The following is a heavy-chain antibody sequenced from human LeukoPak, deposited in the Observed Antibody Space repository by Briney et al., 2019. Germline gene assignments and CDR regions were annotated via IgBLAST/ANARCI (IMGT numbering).Heavy chain of an antibody. CDR2: INPNSGGT. Sequence: GASVKVSCKASGYTFTGYYMLWVRQAPGQGLEWMGWINPNSGGTNYAQKFQGWVTMTRDTSISTAYMELSRLTSDDTAVYYCATEGRFGEFYFDYWGQGTPVTVSS. D-gene: IGHD3-10*01. CDR3: ATEGRFGEFYFDY. J-gene: IGHJ4*02. V-gene: IGHV1-2*04. CDR1: GYTFTGYY.